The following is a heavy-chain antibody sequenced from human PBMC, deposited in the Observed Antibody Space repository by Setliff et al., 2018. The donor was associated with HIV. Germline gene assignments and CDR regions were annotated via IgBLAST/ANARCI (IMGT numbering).Heavy chain of an antibody. D-gene: IGHD3-10*01. CDR1: VESFSGFY. V-gene: IGHV4-34*01. J-gene: IGHJ6*03. CDR2: INHSGST. Sequence: KPSETLSLTCAVYVESFSGFYWSWIRQPPGKGLEWIGEINHSGSTNYNPSLKSRVTISVDASKNQFSLNLNSVTAADTAVYYCARQNGGSGSYAPRYFYYYMDVWGKGTTVTVSS. CDR3: ARQNGGSGSYAPRYFYYYMDV.